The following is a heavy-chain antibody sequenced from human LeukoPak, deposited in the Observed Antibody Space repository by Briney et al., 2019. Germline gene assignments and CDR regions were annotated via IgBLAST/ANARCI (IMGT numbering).Heavy chain of an antibody. V-gene: IGHV3-9*01. CDR2: ISWNSGSI. CDR1: GFTFSTYS. CDR3: AKDLVVVALGAFDI. J-gene: IGHJ3*02. D-gene: IGHD3-22*01. Sequence: GGSLRLSCAASGFTFSTYSMNWVRQAPGKGLEWVSGISWNSGSIGYADSVKGRFTISRDNAKNSLYLQMNSLRAEDTALYYCAKDLVVVALGAFDIWGQGTMVTVSS.